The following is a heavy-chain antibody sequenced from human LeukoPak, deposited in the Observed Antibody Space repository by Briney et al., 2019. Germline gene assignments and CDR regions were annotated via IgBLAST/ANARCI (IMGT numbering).Heavy chain of an antibody. V-gene: IGHV1-69*13. Sequence: ASVKVSCKASGGTFSSYAISWVRQAPGQGLEWMGGIIPIFGTANYAQKFQGRVTITADESTSTAYMELSSLRSEDTAVYYCARVKRYRQPYYFDYWGQGTLVTVSS. CDR3: ARVKRYRQPYYFDY. CDR2: IIPIFGTA. CDR1: GGTFSSYA. J-gene: IGHJ4*02. D-gene: IGHD1-1*01.